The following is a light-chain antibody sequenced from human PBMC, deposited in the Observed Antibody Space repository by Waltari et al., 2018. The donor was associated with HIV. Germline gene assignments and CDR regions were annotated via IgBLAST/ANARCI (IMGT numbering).Light chain of an antibody. CDR1: KNIGSY. CDR2: VST. Sequence: DIQMTQSPPSLTASVGARVTITCRASKNIGSYLNWYQLRPGQAPNVLIYVSTNLQIGVPSRFSGRGSGTEFTLTITDLQPEDFVFYFCQQNYNKPRTFGQGTK. V-gene: IGKV1-39*01. J-gene: IGKJ1*01. CDR3: QQNYNKPRT.